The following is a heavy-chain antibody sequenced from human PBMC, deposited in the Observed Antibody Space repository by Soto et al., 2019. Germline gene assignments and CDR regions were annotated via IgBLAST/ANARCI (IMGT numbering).Heavy chain of an antibody. CDR2: INWNGGST. CDR3: ARDNVPDYYDSSGYLDY. CDR1: GFTFDDYG. Sequence: GGSLRLSCAASGFTFDDYGMSWVRQAPGKGLEWVSGINWNGGSTGYADSVKGRFTISRDNAKNSLYLQMNSLRAEDTALYYCARDNVPDYYDSSGYLDYWGQGTLVTVSS. J-gene: IGHJ4*02. D-gene: IGHD3-22*01. V-gene: IGHV3-20*04.